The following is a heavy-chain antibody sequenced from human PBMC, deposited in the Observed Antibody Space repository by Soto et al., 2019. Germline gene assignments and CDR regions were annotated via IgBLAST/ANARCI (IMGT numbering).Heavy chain of an antibody. CDR2: IVAGSGNT. CDR3: AAEDSGYVGGSYHKWFDP. V-gene: IGHV1-58*01. D-gene: IGHD1-26*01. Sequence: SLKVSCKASGVTFTSSSVQWVRQARVQRLEWIGWIVAGSGNTNYAQKFQERVTITRDMSTSTAYMELSSLRSEDTAVYYCAAEDSGYVGGSYHKWFDPWAREPWSPSPQ. CDR1: GVTFTSSS. J-gene: IGHJ5*02.